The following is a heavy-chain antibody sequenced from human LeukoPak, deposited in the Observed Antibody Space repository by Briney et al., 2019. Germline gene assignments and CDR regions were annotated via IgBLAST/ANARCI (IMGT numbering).Heavy chain of an antibody. CDR1: GYTFTSYY. CDR3: ARGGDYSNYRSWFDP. V-gene: IGHV1-46*01. CDR2: INPSGGST. D-gene: IGHD4-11*01. Sequence: ASVKVSCKASGYTFTSYYMHWVRLAPGQGLEWMGIINPSGGSTSYAQKFQSRVTMTRDMSTSTVYMELSSLRSEDTAVYYCARGGDYSNYRSWFDPWGQGTLVTVSS. J-gene: IGHJ5*02.